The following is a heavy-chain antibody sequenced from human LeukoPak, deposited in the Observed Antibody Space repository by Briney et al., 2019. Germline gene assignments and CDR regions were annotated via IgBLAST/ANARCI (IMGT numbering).Heavy chain of an antibody. Sequence: SETLSLTCTVSGGSISSSSYYWGWIRQPPGKGLEWIGYIYYSGSTNYNPSLKSRVTISVDTSKNQVSLKLSSVTAADTAVYYCARGLMGVGSYYGWGQGTLVTVSS. J-gene: IGHJ4*02. V-gene: IGHV4-61*05. CDR2: IYYSGST. D-gene: IGHD1-26*01. CDR3: ARGLMGVGSYYG. CDR1: GGSISSSSYY.